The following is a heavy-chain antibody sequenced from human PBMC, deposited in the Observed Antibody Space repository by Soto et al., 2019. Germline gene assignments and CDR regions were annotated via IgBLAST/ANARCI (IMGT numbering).Heavy chain of an antibody. CDR3: ARYNSYAIDY. CDR2: IHYSGTT. CDR1: GTSISSYY. J-gene: IGHJ4*02. V-gene: IGHV4-59*01. Sequence: SETLSLTCTVSGTSISSYYWSWIRQPPGKGLEWIANIHYSGTTNYSPSLASRVTLSVDTSKNQFSLKMTSVTAADRAMYFCARYNSYAIDYWGRGTLVTVSS. D-gene: IGHD2-8*01.